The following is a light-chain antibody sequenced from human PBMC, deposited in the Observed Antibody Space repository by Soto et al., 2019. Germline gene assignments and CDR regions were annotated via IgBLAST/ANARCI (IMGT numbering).Light chain of an antibody. Sequence: DIQMTQSPSSLSASVGDRVTITCQASQDIRKYLNWYQQKPGRAPKLLIYGASNLETGVPSRFSGSGYGTDFIFTISSLQPEDIATYYCQHYDNLPPFTFDPGTKVAIK. CDR3: QHYDNLPPFT. V-gene: IGKV1-33*01. CDR2: GAS. CDR1: QDIRKY. J-gene: IGKJ3*01.